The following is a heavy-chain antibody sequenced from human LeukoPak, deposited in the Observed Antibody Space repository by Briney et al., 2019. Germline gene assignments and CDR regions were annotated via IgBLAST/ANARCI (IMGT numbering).Heavy chain of an antibody. CDR1: GYSFTSYW. CDR2: IDPSDSYT. V-gene: IGHV5-10-1*01. Sequence: GESLKISCKGSGYSFTSYWISWVRQMPGKGLEWMGRIDPSDSYTNYSPSFQGHVTISADKSISTAYLQWSSLKASDTAMYYCARDWGSDYYYYGMDVWGQGTTVTVSS. D-gene: IGHD7-27*01. CDR3: ARDWGSDYYYYGMDV. J-gene: IGHJ6*02.